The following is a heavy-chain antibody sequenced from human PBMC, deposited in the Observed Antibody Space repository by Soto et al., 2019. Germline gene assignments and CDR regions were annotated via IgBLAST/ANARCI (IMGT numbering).Heavy chain of an antibody. Sequence: GGSLRLSCAASGFTFTSYAMSWVRQAPGKGLEWVSTVTGSGGSTHYADSVKGRFTISRDNSKNTLYLQMNSLRAEDTALYYCAKDRLFGYCSGVRCYHTYRAQGTLVPVSA. V-gene: IGHV3-23*01. CDR1: GFTFTSYA. D-gene: IGHD2-15*01. CDR2: VTGSGGST. CDR3: AKDRLFGYCSGVRCYHTY. J-gene: IGHJ4*01.